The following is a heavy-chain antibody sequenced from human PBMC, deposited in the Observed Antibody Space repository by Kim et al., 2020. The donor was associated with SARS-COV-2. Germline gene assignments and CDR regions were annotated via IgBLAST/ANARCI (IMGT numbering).Heavy chain of an antibody. CDR1: GYTFTSYA. CDR3: ARARGIAVAGTFFY. CDR2: INAGNGNT. Sequence: ASVKVSCKASGYTFTSYAMHWVRQAPGQRLEWMGWINAGNGNTKYSQKFQGRVTITRDTSASTAYMELSSLRSEDTAVYYCARARGIAVAGTFFYWGQGTLVTVSS. J-gene: IGHJ4*02. D-gene: IGHD6-19*01. V-gene: IGHV1-3*01.